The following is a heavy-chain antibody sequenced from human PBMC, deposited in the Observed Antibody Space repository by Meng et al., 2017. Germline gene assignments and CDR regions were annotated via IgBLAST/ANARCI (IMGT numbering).Heavy chain of an antibody. D-gene: IGHD2-21*02. CDR3: AREGPCGGDCSGFDY. Sequence: QVQPCPPGAGVKKPGRSVKVSGKASGRTFSSYAISGVRQVPGQGLEWMGGIIPILGTASYAQKFQGRVTITADESTSTAYMELSSLRSEDTAVYYCAREGPCGGDCSGFDYWGQGTLVTVSS. CDR1: GRTFSSYA. CDR2: IIPILGTA. V-gene: IGHV1-69*01. J-gene: IGHJ4*02.